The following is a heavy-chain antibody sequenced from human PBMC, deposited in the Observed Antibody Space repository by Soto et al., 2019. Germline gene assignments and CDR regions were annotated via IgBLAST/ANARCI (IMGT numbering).Heavy chain of an antibody. CDR3: ARGADNWNDDYFDY. D-gene: IGHD1-20*01. CDR2: IWYDGSNK. V-gene: IGHV3-33*01. Sequence: QVQLVESGGGMVQPGSSLRLSCAASGFTFSSYGMHWDRQAPGKRLEWVAVIWYDGSNKYYADSVKGRFTISKDNSKNTQYLQRNSLRAEDTAVYYCARGADNWNDDYFDYCGQVTLVTVSS. J-gene: IGHJ4*02. CDR1: GFTFSSYG.